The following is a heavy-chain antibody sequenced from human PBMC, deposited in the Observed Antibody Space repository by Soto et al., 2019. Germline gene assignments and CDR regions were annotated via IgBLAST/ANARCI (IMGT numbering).Heavy chain of an antibody. J-gene: IGHJ4*02. D-gene: IGHD1-1*01. V-gene: IGHV3-33*01. CDR3: ARGRVHPALFDY. CDR2: IWYDGSNK. Sequence: GGSLRLSCAASGFTFSSYGMHWVRQAPGKGLEWVAVIWYDGSNKYYADSVKGRFTISRDNSKNTLYLQMNSLRAEDTAVYYCARGRVHPALFDYWGQGTLVTVSS. CDR1: GFTFSSYG.